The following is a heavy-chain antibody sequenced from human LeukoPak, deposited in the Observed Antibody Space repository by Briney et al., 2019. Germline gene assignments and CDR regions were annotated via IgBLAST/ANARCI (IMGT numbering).Heavy chain of an antibody. CDR1: GFTFSSYA. Sequence: GGSLRLSCAASGFTFSSYAMSWVCQAPGKGLEWVSVISDNGGSTYYADSVKGRFTISRDNSKNTLYLQMNSLRAEDTAIYYCAKRGTVTTFGHYDYWGQGTLVTVSS. D-gene: IGHD4-17*01. CDR3: AKRGTVTTFGHYDY. J-gene: IGHJ4*02. V-gene: IGHV3-23*01. CDR2: ISDNGGST.